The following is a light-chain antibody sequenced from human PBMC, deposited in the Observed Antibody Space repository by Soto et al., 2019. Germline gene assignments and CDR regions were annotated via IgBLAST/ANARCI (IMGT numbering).Light chain of an antibody. V-gene: IGLV2-14*01. CDR3: SSYTSSSTL. J-gene: IGLJ1*01. CDR2: EVS. Sequence: SVLTQPAAVSGSPGQSITISCTGTSSDVGGYNYVSWYQQHPGKAPKLMIYEVSNRPSGVSSRFSGSKSGNTASLTISGLQAEDEADYYCSSYTSSSTLFGTGTKVTVL. CDR1: SSDVGGYNY.